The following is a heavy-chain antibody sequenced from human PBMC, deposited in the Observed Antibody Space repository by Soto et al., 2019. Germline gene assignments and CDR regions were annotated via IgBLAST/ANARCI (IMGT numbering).Heavy chain of an antibody. D-gene: IGHD2-21*01. Sequence: SEPLSLTCDVSGFSISSGYYCGWIRQPPGEGLEWIASMFHRGDTLYNPSLKSRVTIAVDTSKNQVSLEMTSVTAADTAMYYCFIYSRLPINGFDIWGQGPLVTLS. CDR3: FIYSRLPINGFDI. CDR2: MFHRGDT. J-gene: IGHJ3*02. CDR1: GFSISSGYY. V-gene: IGHV4-38-2*01.